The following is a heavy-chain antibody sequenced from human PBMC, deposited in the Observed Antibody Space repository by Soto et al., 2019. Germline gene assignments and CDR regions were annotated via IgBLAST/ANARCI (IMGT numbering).Heavy chain of an antibody. J-gene: IGHJ4*02. V-gene: IGHV3-7*01. CDR1: GFPFSSYW. Sequence: GGSLRLSCAASGFPFSSYWMSWVRQAPGKGLEWVANIKQDGSEKYYVDSVKGRFTISRDNAKNSLYLQMNSLRAEDTAVYYCARSFYYDSSGYYYNFVWGQGTLVTVSS. CDR3: ARSFYYDSSGYYYNFV. D-gene: IGHD3-22*01. CDR2: IKQDGSEK.